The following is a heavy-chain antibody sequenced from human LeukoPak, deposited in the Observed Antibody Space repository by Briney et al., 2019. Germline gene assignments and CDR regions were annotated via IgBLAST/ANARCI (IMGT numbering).Heavy chain of an antibody. CDR1: GFTVSSNY. V-gene: IGHV3-53*01. CDR2: IYSGGST. D-gene: IGHD6-13*01. CDR3: ARVWYSSSWYIDY. J-gene: IGHJ4*02. Sequence: PGGSLRLSCAASGFTVSSNYMSWVRQAPGKGLEGVSVIYSGGSTYYADSVTGRFTISRDNSKNTLYLQMNSLRAEDTAVYYCARVWYSSSWYIDYWGRGTLVTVSS.